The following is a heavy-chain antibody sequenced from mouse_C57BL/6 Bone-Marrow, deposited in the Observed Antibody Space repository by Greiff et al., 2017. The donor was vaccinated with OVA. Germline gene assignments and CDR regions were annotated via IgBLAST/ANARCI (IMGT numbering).Heavy chain of an antibody. Sequence: QVQLQQSGAELARPGASVKLSCKASGYTFTSYGISWVKQRTGQGLEWIGEIYPRSGNTYYNEKFKGKATLTADKSSSTAYMELRSLTSEDSAVYFCAREEGNWGYFDVWGTGTTVTVSS. D-gene: IGHD4-1*01. CDR1: GYTFTSYG. CDR2: IYPRSGNT. J-gene: IGHJ1*03. V-gene: IGHV1-81*01. CDR3: AREEGNWGYFDV.